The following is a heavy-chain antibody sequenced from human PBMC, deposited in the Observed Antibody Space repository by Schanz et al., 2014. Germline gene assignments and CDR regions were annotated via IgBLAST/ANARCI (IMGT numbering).Heavy chain of an antibody. J-gene: IGHJ4*02. CDR1: GGSITSFY. Sequence: QVRLQESGPGLVKPSETLSLTCTVSGGSITSFYWSWVRQAPGKGLEWVGSIFYSGNTNYNPSLKSRVTRSLDKSKSQFSLTLNAVTAADTAVYYCARDERDLPRSLFVFWGQGTLVTVSS. V-gene: IGHV4-59*12. CDR3: ARDERDLPRSLFVF. CDR2: IFYSGNT. D-gene: IGHD2-2*01.